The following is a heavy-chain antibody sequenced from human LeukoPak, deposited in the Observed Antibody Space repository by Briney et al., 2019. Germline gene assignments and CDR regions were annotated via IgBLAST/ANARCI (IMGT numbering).Heavy chain of an antibody. CDR2: ISGSGGST. D-gene: IGHD5-12*01. J-gene: IGHJ4*02. V-gene: IGHV3-23*01. Sequence: PGGSLRLSCAASGFTFSSYAMSWVRQAPGKGLEWVSAISGSGGSTYYADSVKGRFTISRDNSKNTLYLEMNSLRAEDTAVYYCTRGHGYTGYDFGYYDSWGQGTLVTVSS. CDR1: GFTFSSYA. CDR3: TRGHGYTGYDFGYYDS.